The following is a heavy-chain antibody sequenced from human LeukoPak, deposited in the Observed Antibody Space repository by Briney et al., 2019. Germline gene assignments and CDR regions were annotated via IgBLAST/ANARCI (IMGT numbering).Heavy chain of an antibody. Sequence: GESLKISCAASGFTFSGYAMTWVLQAPGKGLEWVSGVGGSDGSTFYADSVKGRFTISRDNSKNTLYLQMNSLRVEDTAVYYCAKVGGGRIAAAGSHYWGQGTLVTVSS. V-gene: IGHV3-23*01. J-gene: IGHJ4*02. CDR1: GFTFSGYA. D-gene: IGHD6-13*01. CDR2: VGGSDGST. CDR3: AKVGGGRIAAAGSHY.